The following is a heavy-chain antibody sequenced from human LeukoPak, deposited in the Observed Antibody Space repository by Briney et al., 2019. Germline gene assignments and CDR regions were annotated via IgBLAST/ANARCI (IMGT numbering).Heavy chain of an antibody. Sequence: GSLRLSCAASGFTFSPSSVNWVRQAPGKGLEWVAYITGSGDNIQYADSVKGRFTISRDNARNSLYLQMNSLRDEDTAVYYCARDLHYAFDRWGQVTTVTVSS. CDR3: ARDLHYAFDR. V-gene: IGHV3-48*02. CDR2: ITGSGDNI. J-gene: IGHJ3*01. CDR1: GFTFSPSS.